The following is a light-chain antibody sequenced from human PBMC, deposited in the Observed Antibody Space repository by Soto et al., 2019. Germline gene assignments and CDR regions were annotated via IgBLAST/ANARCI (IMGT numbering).Light chain of an antibody. V-gene: IGLV2-14*01. J-gene: IGLJ1*01. CDR1: SSDIGAYNY. Sequence: QSVLTQPASVSGSPGQSITISCIGTSSDIGAYNYVSWYQQHPGKVPKLMIYEVTNRPSGLSNRFSGSKSGNTASLTISGLQAEDESDYFCSSYTSTSTLYVFGSGTNFTVL. CDR2: EVT. CDR3: SSYTSTSTLYV.